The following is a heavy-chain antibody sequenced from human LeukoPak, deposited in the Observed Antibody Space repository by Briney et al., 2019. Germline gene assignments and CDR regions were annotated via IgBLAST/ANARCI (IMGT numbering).Heavy chain of an antibody. Sequence: SETLSLTCTVSGGSINSSSYYWGWIRQPPGKGLGWIGSIYYSGSTYYNPSLKSRVTISVDTSKNQFSLKLSSVTAADTAVYYCARHSITMVRGVIITPGDLFDYWGQGTLVTVSS. CDR2: IYYSGST. CDR3: ARHSITMVRGVIITPGDLFDY. CDR1: GGSINSSSYY. J-gene: IGHJ4*02. D-gene: IGHD3-10*01. V-gene: IGHV4-39*01.